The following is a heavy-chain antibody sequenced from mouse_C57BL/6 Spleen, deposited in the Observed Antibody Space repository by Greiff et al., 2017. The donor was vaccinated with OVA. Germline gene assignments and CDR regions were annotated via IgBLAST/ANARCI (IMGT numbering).Heavy chain of an antibody. CDR1: GFTFSDYY. V-gene: IGHV5-16*01. J-gene: IGHJ1*03. Sequence: DVQLVESEGGLVQPGSSMKLSCTASGFTFSDYYMAWVRQVPEKGLEWVANINSDGSSTYYLDSLKSRFIISRDNAKNILYLQMSSLKSEDTATYYCARAGTFWYFDVWGTGTTVTVSS. D-gene: IGHD4-1*01. CDR3: ARAGTFWYFDV. CDR2: INSDGSST.